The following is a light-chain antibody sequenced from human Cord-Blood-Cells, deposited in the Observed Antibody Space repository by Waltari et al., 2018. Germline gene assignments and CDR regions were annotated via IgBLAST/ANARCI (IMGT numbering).Light chain of an antibody. CDR3: QQYGSSPPYT. V-gene: IGKV3-20*01. CDR2: GAS. Sequence: EIVLTQSPGTLSLSPGERATLSCRASQSVSSSYLAWYQQKPGQAPRRLIHGASSRATGIPDRFSGSGSGTDFTLTISRLEPEDFAVYYWQQYGSSPPYTFGQGTKLEIK. CDR1: QSVSSSY. J-gene: IGKJ2*01.